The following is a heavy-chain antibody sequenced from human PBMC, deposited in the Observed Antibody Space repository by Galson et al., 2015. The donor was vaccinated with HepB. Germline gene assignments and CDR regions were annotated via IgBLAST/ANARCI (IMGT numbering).Heavy chain of an antibody. CDR3: ARAHCSSTSCRTNNWFDP. CDR1: GGSISSGRYS. J-gene: IGHJ5*02. D-gene: IGHD2-2*01. CDR2: IYDSGST. Sequence: TLSLTCAVSGGSISSGRYSWSWIRQPPGKALEWIGYIYDSGSTNYNPSLKSRVTISVDRSKNQFSLRLSSVTVADTAVYYCARAHCSSTSCRTNNWFDPWGPGTLVTVSS. V-gene: IGHV4-30-2*01.